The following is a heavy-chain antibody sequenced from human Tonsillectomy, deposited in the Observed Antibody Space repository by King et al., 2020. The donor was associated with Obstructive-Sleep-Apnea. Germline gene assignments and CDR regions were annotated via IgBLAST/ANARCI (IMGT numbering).Heavy chain of an antibody. CDR3: GSTGNYMYDAFDI. CDR2: IRYDGSNK. CDR1: GFTFRSYG. J-gene: IGHJ3*02. D-gene: IGHD3-9*01. Sequence: VQLVESGGGVVQPGRSLRLSCATSGFTFRSYGMHWVRQAPGKGLEWVAFIRYDGSNKYYADSVKGRFTISRDNSKNTLYLQMNSMGPEDTAVYYCGSTGNYMYDAFDIWGQGTMVTVSS. V-gene: IGHV3-30*02.